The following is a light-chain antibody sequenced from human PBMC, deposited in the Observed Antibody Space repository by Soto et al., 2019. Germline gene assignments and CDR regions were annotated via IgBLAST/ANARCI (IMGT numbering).Light chain of an antibody. CDR3: GSWDTSLSGVV. J-gene: IGLJ2*01. CDR2: EDN. V-gene: IGLV1-51*02. CDR1: SSNIGSNP. Sequence: QSVLTQPPSVSAAPGQKVTISCSGSSSNIGSNPVSWYQQLPGTAPKLLIYEDNKRPSGIPDRFSGSKSGTSATLGITGLQTGDEADFYCGSWDTSLSGVVFGGGTQLTVL.